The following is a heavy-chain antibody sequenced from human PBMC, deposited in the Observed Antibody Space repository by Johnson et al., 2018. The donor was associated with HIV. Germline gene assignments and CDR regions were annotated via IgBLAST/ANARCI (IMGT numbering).Heavy chain of an antibody. CDR2: ISYDGSNK. J-gene: IGHJ3*02. CDR3: AREGIRDAFDI. CDR1: GFTFSSYA. Sequence: QVQLVESGGGVVQPGRSLRLSCAASGFTFSSYAMHWVRQAPGKGLEWVAVISYDGSNKYYADSVKGRFTISRDNSKNTLYLQMNSLRAEDTAVYYCAREGIRDAFDIWGQGTMVTVSS. V-gene: IGHV3-30-3*01. D-gene: IGHD2/OR15-2a*01.